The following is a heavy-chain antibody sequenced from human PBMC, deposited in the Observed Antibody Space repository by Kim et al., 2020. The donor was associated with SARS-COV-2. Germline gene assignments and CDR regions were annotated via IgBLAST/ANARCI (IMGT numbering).Heavy chain of an antibody. CDR1: GFTFSTYA. CDR3: ARDPGSGSLDY. V-gene: IGHV3-30*04. J-gene: IGHJ4*02. D-gene: IGHD1-26*01. Sequence: GGSLRLSCAASGFTFSTYAMHWVRQAPGKGLEWVAVISYDGSKKYNADSVKGRFTISRDNSKNTLYLQMNSLRAEDTAVYYCARDPGSGSLDYWGQGTLV. CDR2: ISYDGSKK.